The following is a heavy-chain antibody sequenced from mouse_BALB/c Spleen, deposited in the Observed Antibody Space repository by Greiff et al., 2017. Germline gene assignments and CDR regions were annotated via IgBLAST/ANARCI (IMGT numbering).Heavy chain of an antibody. D-gene: IGHD2-4*01. Sequence: EVKVEESGPSLVKPSQTLSLTCSVTGDSITSCYWNWIRKFPGNKLEYMGYISYSGSTYYNPSLKSRISITRDTSKNQYYLQLNSVTTEDTATYYCARWGDYDAYWGQGTLVTVSA. V-gene: IGHV3-8*02. CDR2: ISYSGST. J-gene: IGHJ3*01. CDR1: GDSITSCY. CDR3: ARWGDYDAY.